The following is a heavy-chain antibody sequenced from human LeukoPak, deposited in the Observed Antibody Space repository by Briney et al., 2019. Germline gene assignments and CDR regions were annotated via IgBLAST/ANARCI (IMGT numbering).Heavy chain of an antibody. V-gene: IGHV3-21*04. CDR3: AKGVHSGYDYGNY. CDR2: ISSSSSFL. CDR1: GFTFSSYS. D-gene: IGHD5-12*01. J-gene: IGHJ4*02. Sequence: GGSLRLSCAASGFTFSSYSMNWVRQAPGKGLEWVSSISSSSSFLYYAGSVKGRFTISRDNAKNSLYLQMNSLRAEDTAVYYCAKGVHSGYDYGNYWGQGTLVTVSS.